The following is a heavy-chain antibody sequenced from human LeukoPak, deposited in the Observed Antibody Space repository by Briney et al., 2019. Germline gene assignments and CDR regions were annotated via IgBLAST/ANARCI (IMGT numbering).Heavy chain of an antibody. J-gene: IGHJ6*03. CDR3: TRVKSGGVPGATYFYYVDV. CDR1: GFPFSMYD. Sequence: GGSLRLSCVASGFPFSMYDMHWVPEAPGKSLEWVSTIRSGGDTFYSAPVRGRFIISRDDVKNSLNLQMNSLGDGDTAVYYCTRVKSGGVPGATYFYYVDVWGKGTTVIVSS. CDR2: IRSGGDT. D-gene: IGHD3-16*01. V-gene: IGHV3-13*01.